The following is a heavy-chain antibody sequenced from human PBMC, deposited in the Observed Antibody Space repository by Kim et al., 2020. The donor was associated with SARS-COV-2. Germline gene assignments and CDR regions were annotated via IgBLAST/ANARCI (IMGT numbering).Heavy chain of an antibody. CDR2: IWYDGSNK. Sequence: GGSLRLSCAASGFTFSTYGLHWVRQAPGKGLEWVAFIWYDGSNKYYADSVKGRFTISRDNSKNTLYLQMNSLRDEDTAVYYCVRGISGYYYFDYWGQGTLVTVSS. CDR3: VRGISGYYYFDY. J-gene: IGHJ4*02. D-gene: IGHD3-22*01. CDR1: GFTFSTYG. V-gene: IGHV3-33*01.